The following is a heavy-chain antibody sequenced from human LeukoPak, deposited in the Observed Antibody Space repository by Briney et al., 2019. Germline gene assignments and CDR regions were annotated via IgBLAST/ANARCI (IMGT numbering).Heavy chain of an antibody. V-gene: IGHV4-59*01. Sequence: SETLSLTCTVSGGSISSYYWSWIRLPPGKGLEWIGYIYYSGSTNYNPSLKSRVTISVDTSKIQFSLKLSSVTAADTAVYYCARGDVVPAPFDYWGQGTLVTVSS. CDR2: IYYSGST. J-gene: IGHJ4*02. CDR1: GGSISSYY. D-gene: IGHD2-2*01. CDR3: ARGDVVPAPFDY.